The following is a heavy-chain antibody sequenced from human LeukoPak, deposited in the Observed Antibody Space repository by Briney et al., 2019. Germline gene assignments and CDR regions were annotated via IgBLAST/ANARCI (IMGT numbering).Heavy chain of an antibody. CDR2: IGTAGDT. Sequence: VRQATGKGLEWVSAIGTAGDTYYPGSVKGRFTISRENAKNSLYLQMNSLRAEDTAVYYCARDLSAGYSSNWYDYWGQGTLVTVSS. V-gene: IGHV3-13*01. CDR3: ARDLSAGYSSNWYDY. J-gene: IGHJ5*01. D-gene: IGHD6-13*01.